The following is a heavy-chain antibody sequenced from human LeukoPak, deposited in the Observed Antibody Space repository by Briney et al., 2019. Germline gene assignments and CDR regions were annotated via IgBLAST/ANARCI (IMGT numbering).Heavy chain of an antibody. J-gene: IGHJ4*02. CDR2: INPNSGGT. D-gene: IGHD1-26*01. CDR3: ARDRVRSGSYYGDFDY. CDR1: GYTFTGYY. Sequence: ASVKVSCKASGYTFTGYYMHWVRQAPGQGLEWMGWINPNSGGTNYAQKFQGWVTMTRDTSISTAYMELSRLRSDDTAVYYCARDRVRSGSYYGDFDYWGQGTLVTVSS. V-gene: IGHV1-2*04.